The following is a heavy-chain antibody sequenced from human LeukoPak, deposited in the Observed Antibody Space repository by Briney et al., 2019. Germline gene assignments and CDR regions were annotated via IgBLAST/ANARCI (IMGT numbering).Heavy chain of an antibody. CDR3: ARHAGYSYHDY. J-gene: IGHJ4*02. Sequence: SETLSLTCTVSGGSISSSSYYWGWIRQPPGKGLEWIGSIYYSGSTYYNPSLKSRVTISVDTSKNQFSLKLSSVTAADTAVYYGARHAGYSYHDYWGQGTLVTVSS. CDR2: IYYSGST. CDR1: GGSISSSSYY. V-gene: IGHV4-39*01. D-gene: IGHD5-18*01.